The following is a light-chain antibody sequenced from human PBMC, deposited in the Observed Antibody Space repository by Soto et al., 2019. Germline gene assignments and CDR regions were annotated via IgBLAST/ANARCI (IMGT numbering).Light chain of an antibody. CDR2: AAS. Sequence: SQLTQSPSSLSASVGDRVTITCRASQDISSYLAWYQQEPGKAPKLLIYAASTLQSGVPSRFSGSGSGTDFTLTISTLQPEDFAVYYCQQRSNWTWTFGQGTKVEIK. CDR3: QQRSNWTWT. J-gene: IGKJ1*01. CDR1: QDISSY. V-gene: IGKV1-9*01.